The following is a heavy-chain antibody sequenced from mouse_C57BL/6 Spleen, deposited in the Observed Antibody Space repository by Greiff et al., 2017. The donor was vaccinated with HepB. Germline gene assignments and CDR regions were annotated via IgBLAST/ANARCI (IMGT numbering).Heavy chain of an antibody. CDR1: GFSLTSYG. D-gene: IGHD1-1*01. J-gene: IGHJ2*01. V-gene: IGHV2-2*01. CDR2: IWSGGST. CDR3: ARNGGTTVEDLDY. Sequence: VMLVESGPGLVQPSQSLSITCTVSGFSLTSYGVHWVRQSPGKGLEWLGVIWSGGSTDYNAAFISRLSISKDNSKCQVFFKMNSLQADDTAIYYCARNGGTTVEDLDYWGQGTTLTVSS.